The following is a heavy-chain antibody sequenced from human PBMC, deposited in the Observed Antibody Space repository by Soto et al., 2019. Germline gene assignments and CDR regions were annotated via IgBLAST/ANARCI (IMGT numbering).Heavy chain of an antibody. D-gene: IGHD3-10*01. CDR1: GGSISSSNW. V-gene: IGHV4-4*02. CDR2: LYHSGST. J-gene: IGHJ4*02. CDR3: AKVRESRGPQPFDY. Sequence: QVQLQESGPGLVKPSGTLSLTCAVSGGSISSSNWWSWVRQPPGKGLEWIGELYHSGSTNYNPSLKSRVTISVDKSKNQFSLKLNSVTAADTAVYYCAKVRESRGPQPFDYWCQGTLVTVSS.